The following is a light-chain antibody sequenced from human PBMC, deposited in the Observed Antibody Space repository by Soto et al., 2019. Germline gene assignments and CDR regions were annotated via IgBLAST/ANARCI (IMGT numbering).Light chain of an antibody. V-gene: IGLV9-49*01. CDR1: SGYSNYK. CDR3: GADHGSGSNFPGV. J-gene: IGLJ3*02. Sequence: QLVLTQSPSASASLGASVTLTCTLSSGYSNYKVDWYQQRPGKGPRFVMRVGTGGIVGSKGDGIPDRFSVLGSGLNRYLTIKNIQEEDESDYHCGADHGSGSNFPGVFGGGTKLTVL. CDR2: VGTGGIVG.